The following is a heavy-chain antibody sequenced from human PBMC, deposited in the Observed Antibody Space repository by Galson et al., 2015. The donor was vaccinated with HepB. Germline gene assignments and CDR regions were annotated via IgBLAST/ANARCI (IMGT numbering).Heavy chain of an antibody. CDR3: ARAIVGATTEVGLDWYFDL. Sequence: SETLSLTCAVYGGSFSGYYWSWIRQPAGKGLEWIGRIYTSGSTNYNPSLKSRVTMSVDTSKNQFSLKLSSVTAADTAVYYCARAIVGATTEVGLDWYFDLWGRGTLVTVSS. J-gene: IGHJ2*01. CDR2: IYTSGST. D-gene: IGHD1-26*01. V-gene: IGHV4-59*10. CDR1: GGSFSGYY.